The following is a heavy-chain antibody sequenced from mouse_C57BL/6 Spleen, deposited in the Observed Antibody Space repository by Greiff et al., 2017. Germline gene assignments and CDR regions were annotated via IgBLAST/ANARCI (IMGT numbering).Heavy chain of an antibody. CDR2: IDPSDSYT. CDR1: GYTFTSYW. D-gene: IGHD1-1*01. J-gene: IGHJ4*01. V-gene: IGHV1-59*01. Sequence: QVQLQQSGAELVRPGTSVKLSCKASGYTFTSYWMHWVKQRPGQGLEWMGVIDPSDSYTNYNQKFKGKATLTVDTSSSTAYMQLSSLTSEDSAVYYGAKYSSCYGSSYGAMDYCGQGTSVTVSS. CDR3: AKYSSCYGSSYGAMDY.